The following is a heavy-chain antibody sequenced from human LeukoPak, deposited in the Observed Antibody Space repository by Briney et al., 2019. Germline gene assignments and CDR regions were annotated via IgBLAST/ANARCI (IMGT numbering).Heavy chain of an antibody. D-gene: IGHD5-18*01. CDR2: IYSGGST. CDR1: GFTVSSNY. Sequence: GGSLRLSCAASGFTVSSNYMSWVRQAPGKGLEWVSVIYSGGSTYYADSVKGRFTISRDNSKNTLYLQMNSLRAEDTAVYYCARDGARRGYSYASWGQGTPVTVSS. V-gene: IGHV3-66*02. J-gene: IGHJ4*02. CDR3: ARDGARRGYSYAS.